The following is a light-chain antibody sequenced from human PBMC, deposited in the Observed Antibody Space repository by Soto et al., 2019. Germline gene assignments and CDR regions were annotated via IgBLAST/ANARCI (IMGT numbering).Light chain of an antibody. J-gene: IGKJ1*01. Sequence: DIVLTQSPGPLSLSPGERATLSCKARQTINSNYLAWYQQKPGQAPRLLIWHASHRATGIPDRFSGSGSGTDFTLTISRLEPEDFAVYYCQEYSGSSRTFGQGTKVDNK. CDR1: QTINSNY. CDR3: QEYSGSSRT. CDR2: HAS. V-gene: IGKV3-20*01.